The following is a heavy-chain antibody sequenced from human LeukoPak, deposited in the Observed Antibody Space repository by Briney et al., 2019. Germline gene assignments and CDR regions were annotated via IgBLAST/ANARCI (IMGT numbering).Heavy chain of an antibody. V-gene: IGHV3-23*01. CDR2: INSIGGSK. CDR3: AKRGAYSNNWSISLDY. D-gene: IGHD6-13*01. CDR1: GFIFRSYA. J-gene: IGHJ4*02. Sequence: GGSLTLACLAAGFIFRSYAMSCDRQAAGRVLEWVSTINSIGGSKYNADSVKGRFTISRDNSKNTIYLQMSSLRAEDTAVYYCAKRGAYSNNWSISLDYWGQGTLVTVSS.